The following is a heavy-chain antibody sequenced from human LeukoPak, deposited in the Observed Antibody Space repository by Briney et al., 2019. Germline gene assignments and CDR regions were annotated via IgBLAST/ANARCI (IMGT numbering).Heavy chain of an antibody. V-gene: IGHV6-1*01. Sequence: SQTLSLTCAISGDSVSSNSAAWNWIRQSPSRGLEWLGRTYYRSKWSNDYAVSVKGRITINQDTSKNQFSLQLDSVTPEDTAVYYCARSGGYCGGGTCYSNYYYGLDVWGQGTTVTVSS. CDR2: TYYRSKWSN. D-gene: IGHD2-15*01. CDR1: GDSVSSNSAA. CDR3: ARSGGYCGGGTCYSNYYYGLDV. J-gene: IGHJ6*02.